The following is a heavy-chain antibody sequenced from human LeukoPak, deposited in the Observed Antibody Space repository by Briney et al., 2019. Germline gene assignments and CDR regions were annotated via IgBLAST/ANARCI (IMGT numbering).Heavy chain of an antibody. J-gene: IGHJ5*02. CDR3: ARGSFPTYFDP. D-gene: IGHD2-21*01. Sequence: SETLSLTCAVSGGSFSSGGYSWSWIRQPPGKGLEWIGYIYHTGSTHYNPSLESRVTISVDRSKNQFSLQLNSVTAADTAVYYCARGSFPTYFDPWGQGTPVTVSS. CDR2: IYHTGST. CDR1: GGSFSSGGYS. V-gene: IGHV4-30-2*01.